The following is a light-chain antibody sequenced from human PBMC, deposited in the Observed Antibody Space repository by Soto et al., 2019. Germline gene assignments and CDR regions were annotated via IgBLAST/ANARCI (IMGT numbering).Light chain of an antibody. CDR1: QSISSY. J-gene: IGKJ1*01. CDR3: KQSYSTPTWT. V-gene: IGKV1-39*01. CDR2: AAS. Sequence: DIQMTQSPSSLSASVGDRVTITCRASQSISSYLNWYQQKPGKAPKLLIYAASSLQSGVPSRFSGSGSGTDFTLTISILQPEDFETYYCKQSYSTPTWTFGQGTKVDIK.